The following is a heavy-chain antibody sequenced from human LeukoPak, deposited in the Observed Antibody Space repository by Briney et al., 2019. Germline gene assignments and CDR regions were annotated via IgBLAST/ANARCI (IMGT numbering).Heavy chain of an antibody. D-gene: IGHD4-17*01. CDR3: GKEFYGDYADAFDI. Sequence: GRSLRLSCAASGFTFSSYGMHWVRQAPGKGLEWVAVIPYDGSNKYYADSVKGRFTISRDNPKNTLYLQMKSLRAEDAAVYYCGKEFYGDYADAFDIWGQGTMVTVSS. CDR1: GFTFSSYG. CDR2: IPYDGSNK. J-gene: IGHJ3*02. V-gene: IGHV3-30*18.